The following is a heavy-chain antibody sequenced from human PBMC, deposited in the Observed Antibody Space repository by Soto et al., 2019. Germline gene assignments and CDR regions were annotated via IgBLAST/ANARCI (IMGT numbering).Heavy chain of an antibody. Sequence: SETLSLTCAVYGGSFSGYYWSWIRQPPGKGLEWIGEINHSGSTNYNPSLKGRVTISVDTSKNQFSLKLSSVTAADTAVYYCARRLYYDSSGFEGGGMDVWGQGTTVTVSS. J-gene: IGHJ6*02. CDR3: ARRLYYDSSGFEGGGMDV. D-gene: IGHD3-22*01. V-gene: IGHV4-34*01. CDR1: GGSFSGYY. CDR2: INHSGST.